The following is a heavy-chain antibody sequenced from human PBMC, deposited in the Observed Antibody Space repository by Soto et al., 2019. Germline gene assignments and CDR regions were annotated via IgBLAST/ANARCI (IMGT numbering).Heavy chain of an antibody. CDR2: IYYSGST. V-gene: IGHV4-30-4*01. J-gene: IGHJ3*02. CDR3: ARYGDSSGYSKTHNAFDI. CDR1: GGSISSGDYY. D-gene: IGHD3-22*01. Sequence: PSETLSLTCTVSGGSISSGDYYWSWIRQPPGKGLEWIGYIYYSGSTYYNPSLKSRVTISVDTSKNQFSLKLSSVTAADTAVYYCARYGDSSGYSKTHNAFDIWGQGTMVTVSS.